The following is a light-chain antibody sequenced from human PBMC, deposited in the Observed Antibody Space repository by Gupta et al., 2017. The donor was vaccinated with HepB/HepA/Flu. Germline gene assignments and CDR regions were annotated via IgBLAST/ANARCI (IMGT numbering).Light chain of an antibody. V-gene: IGKV3-11*01. J-gene: IGKJ1*01. CDR3: QQSTNWPWT. Sequence: EIVLTQSPGTLSLSPGERATLSCRASQSVSSRLSWFQQKPGQAPRLLIYDASNRATGIPARFSGSGSGTDFTLTISSLEPEDFAVYYCQQSTNWPWTFGEGTKVEI. CDR1: QSVSSR. CDR2: DAS.